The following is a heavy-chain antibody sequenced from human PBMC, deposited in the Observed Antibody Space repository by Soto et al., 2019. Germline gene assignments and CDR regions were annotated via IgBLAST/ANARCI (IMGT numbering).Heavy chain of an antibody. CDR1: GGTFISYT. D-gene: IGHD5-12*01. CDR2: IIPILGIA. Sequence: GASVKVSCKASGGTFISYTISWVRQAPGQGLGWMGRIIPILGIANYAQKFQGRVTITADKSTSTAYMELSSLRSEDTAVYYCATRYSGYDQTFDYWGQGTLVTVSS. CDR3: ATRYSGYDQTFDY. J-gene: IGHJ4*02. V-gene: IGHV1-69*02.